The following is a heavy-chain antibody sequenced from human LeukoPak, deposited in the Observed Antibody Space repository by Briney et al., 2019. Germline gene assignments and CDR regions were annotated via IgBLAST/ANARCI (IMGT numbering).Heavy chain of an antibody. CDR3: AKDQYGEAFDI. V-gene: IGHV3-23*01. D-gene: IGHD4-17*01. CDR2: ISGSGSAT. CDR1: GFTFRSYA. Sequence: GGSLRLSCAASGFTFRSYAMNWVRQAPGKGLEWVSAISGSGSATYYADSVKGRFTISGDNSKNTLYLQMNSLRAEDTAVYYCAKDQYGEAFDIWGPGTMVTVSS. J-gene: IGHJ3*02.